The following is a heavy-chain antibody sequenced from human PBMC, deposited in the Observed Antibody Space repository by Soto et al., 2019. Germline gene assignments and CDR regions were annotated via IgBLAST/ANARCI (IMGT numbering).Heavy chain of an antibody. D-gene: IGHD6-19*01. V-gene: IGHV3-30*18. Sequence: QVPLVESGGGVVQPGRSLRLSCAASGFTFSSYGMHWVRQAPGKGLEWVAVISYDGSNKYYADSVKGRFTISRDNSKNTLYLQMNSLRAEDTAVYYCAKDRGVAVAGTVGMDVWGQGTTVTVSS. CDR3: AKDRGVAVAGTVGMDV. CDR1: GFTFSSYG. CDR2: ISYDGSNK. J-gene: IGHJ6*02.